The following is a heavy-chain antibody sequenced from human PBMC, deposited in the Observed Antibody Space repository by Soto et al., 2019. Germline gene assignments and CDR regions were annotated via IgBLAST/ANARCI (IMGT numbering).Heavy chain of an antibody. Sequence: QVQLVQSGAEVKKPGASVKVSCKASGYTFTGYYMHWVRQAPGQGLEWMGWINPNSGGTNYAQKFQGWVTMTRDTAISTAYMELSRLRSDDTAVYYCARAQIVVVPAASYNWFDPWGQGTLVTVSS. D-gene: IGHD2-2*01. CDR3: ARAQIVVVPAASYNWFDP. J-gene: IGHJ5*02. CDR1: GYTFTGYY. V-gene: IGHV1-2*04. CDR2: INPNSGGT.